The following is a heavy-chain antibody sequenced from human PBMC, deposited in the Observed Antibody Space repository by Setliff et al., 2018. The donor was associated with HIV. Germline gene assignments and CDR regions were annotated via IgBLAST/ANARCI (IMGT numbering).Heavy chain of an antibody. CDR1: GFSLSSRGMS. CDR3: ARTRLELGTFYSDY. Sequence: SGPTLVNPTQTLTLTCTLSGFSLSSRGMSVSWIRQPPGKALEWLARIDWDDDTFFSTSLKTRLTISKDTSKNQVVLTMTNVDPVDTGTYYCARTRLELGTFYSDYWGQGTQVTVSS. J-gene: IGHJ4*02. D-gene: IGHD1-7*01. CDR2: IDWDDDT. V-gene: IGHV2-70*17.